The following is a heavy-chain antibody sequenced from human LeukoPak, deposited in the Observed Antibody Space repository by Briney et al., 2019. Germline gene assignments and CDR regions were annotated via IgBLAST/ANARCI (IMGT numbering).Heavy chain of an antibody. D-gene: IGHD6-13*01. CDR2: IYQSGST. CDR3: ARIAEPLYYFDY. CDR1: GASISSAGYS. Sequence: PSQSLSLTCAVAGASISSAGYSWSWIRQPPWKGLELIGYIYQSGSTYYNPSPKSRVTISVDRSKNQFSLKLSSVTAADTAVYYCARIAEPLYYFDYWGQGNLVTVSS. V-gene: IGHV4-30-2*01. J-gene: IGHJ4*02.